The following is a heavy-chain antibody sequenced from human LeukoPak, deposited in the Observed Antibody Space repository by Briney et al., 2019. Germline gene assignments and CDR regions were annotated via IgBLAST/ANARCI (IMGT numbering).Heavy chain of an antibody. J-gene: IGHJ4*02. V-gene: IGHV4-34*01. Sequence: SETLSLTCAVYGGSFSGYYWSWIRQPPGKGLEWIGEINHSGSTNYSPSLKSRVTISADTSKNQFSLKLSSVTAADTAVYYCARLRGRYYYDSSGYIYWGQGTLVTVSS. CDR3: ARLRGRYYYDSSGYIY. CDR2: INHSGST. CDR1: GGSFSGYY. D-gene: IGHD3-22*01.